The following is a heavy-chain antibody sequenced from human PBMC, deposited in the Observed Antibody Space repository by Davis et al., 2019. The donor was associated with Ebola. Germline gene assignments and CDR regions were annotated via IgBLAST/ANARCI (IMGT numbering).Heavy chain of an antibody. CDR3: ARVNIVATIGAFDI. CDR1: GYSFSNYW. Sequence: GESLKISCKGSGYSFSNYWISWVRQMPGKGLEWMGIFYPGDSDSRYSPSFQGRVTFSGDKSISTAYLQWSSLKASDTAMYYCARVNIVATIGAFDIWGQGTMVTVSS. J-gene: IGHJ3*02. V-gene: IGHV5-51*01. CDR2: FYPGDSDS. D-gene: IGHD5-12*01.